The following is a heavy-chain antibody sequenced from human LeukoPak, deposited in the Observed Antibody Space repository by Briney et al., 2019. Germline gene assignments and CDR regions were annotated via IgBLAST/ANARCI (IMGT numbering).Heavy chain of an antibody. CDR1: GYTFTDYY. D-gene: IGHD2-21*02. V-gene: IGHV1-2*02. CDR2: INPNSGGT. CDR3: ASGVCGGDCYPYYYYYGMDV. Sequence: ASVKVSCKASGYTFTDYYVHWVRQAPGQGLEWMGWINPNSGGTNYAQKFQGRVTMTRDTSISTAYMELSRLRSDDTAVYYCASGVCGGDCYPYYYYYGMDVWGQGTTVTVSS. J-gene: IGHJ6*02.